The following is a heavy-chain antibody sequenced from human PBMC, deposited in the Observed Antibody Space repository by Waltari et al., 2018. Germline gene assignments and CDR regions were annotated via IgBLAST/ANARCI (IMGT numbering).Heavy chain of an antibody. J-gene: IGHJ4*02. V-gene: IGHV4-34*01. CDR1: GGSFSGYY. D-gene: IGHD2-15*01. CDR3: ARFVVVVAANGSPAGFDY. CDR2: INQSGST. Sequence: QVQLQQWGAGLLKPSETLSLTCAVYGGSFSGYYWSWIRQPPGKGLEWIGEINQSGSTNHNPSLKSRVTISVDTSKNQFSLKLSSVTAADTAVYYCARFVVVVAANGSPAGFDYWGQGTLVTVSS.